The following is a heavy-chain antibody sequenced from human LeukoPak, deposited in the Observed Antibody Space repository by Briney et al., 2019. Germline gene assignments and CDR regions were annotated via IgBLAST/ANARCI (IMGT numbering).Heavy chain of an antibody. Sequence: SETLSLTCTVSGGSISSSSYYWGWIRQPPGKGLEWIGSICYSGSTYYNPSLKSRVTISVDTSKNQFSLKLSSVTAADTAVYYCARQSWFDPWGQGTLVTVSS. CDR3: ARQSWFDP. J-gene: IGHJ5*02. CDR2: ICYSGST. CDR1: GGSISSSSYY. V-gene: IGHV4-39*01.